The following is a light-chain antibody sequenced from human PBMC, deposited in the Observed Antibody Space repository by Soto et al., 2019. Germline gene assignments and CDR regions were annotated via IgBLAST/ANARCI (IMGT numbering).Light chain of an antibody. J-gene: IGLJ1*01. CDR1: SSDVGYYNL. V-gene: IGLV2-23*02. CDR2: EVN. Sequence: QSALTQPAAVSGSTGQSITISCTGTSSDVGYYNLVSWYQQHPGKAPKLIICEVNKRPSGFSNRFSGSKSGNTASLTISGLQAEDEADYYCCSYAGSTTHYVFGTGTKLTVL. CDR3: CSYAGSTTHYV.